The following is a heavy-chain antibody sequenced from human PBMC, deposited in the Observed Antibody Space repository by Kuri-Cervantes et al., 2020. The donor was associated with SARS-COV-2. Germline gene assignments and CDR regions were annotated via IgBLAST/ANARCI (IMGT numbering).Heavy chain of an antibody. D-gene: IGHD3-22*01. CDR2: INPNSGGT. J-gene: IGHJ4*02. V-gene: IGHV1-2*06. CDR3: ARAGGISSGYYYRLDY. Sequence: ASVKVSCKASGYTFTGYYMHWVRQAPGQGLEWMGRINPNSGGTNYAQKFQGRVTMTRDTSISTAYMELSRLRSDDTAVYYYARAGGISSGYYYRLDYWGQGTLVTVSS. CDR1: GYTFTGYY.